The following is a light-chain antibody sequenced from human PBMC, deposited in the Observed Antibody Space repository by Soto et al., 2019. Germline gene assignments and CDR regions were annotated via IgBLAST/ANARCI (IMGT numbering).Light chain of an antibody. V-gene: IGKV3-15*01. J-gene: IGKJ1*01. CDR1: QSVSSN. CDR2: GAS. CDR3: QQYNNWSWT. Sequence: EIVMTQSPATLSVSPGERATLSCRASQSVSSNLAWYQQKPGQAPRPLIYGASTRATGIPARFSGSGSGTEFTLTISSLQSEDFAVYYCQQYNNWSWTFGQGTKV.